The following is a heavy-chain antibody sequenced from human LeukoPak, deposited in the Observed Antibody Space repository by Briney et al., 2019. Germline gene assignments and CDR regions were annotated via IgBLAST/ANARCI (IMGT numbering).Heavy chain of an antibody. CDR3: ARRFGELLNYMDV. CDR2: IGGRGDTT. CDR1: GFTLSRYA. V-gene: IGHV3-64*01. Sequence: PGGSLRLSCAASGFTLSRYAMHWVRQAPGKGLEYVSAIGGRGDTTYYANSVKGRFTISRDTSKNTLYLQMGSLRAEDMAVYYCARRFGELLNYMDVWGKGTTVTVSS. J-gene: IGHJ6*03. D-gene: IGHD3-10*01.